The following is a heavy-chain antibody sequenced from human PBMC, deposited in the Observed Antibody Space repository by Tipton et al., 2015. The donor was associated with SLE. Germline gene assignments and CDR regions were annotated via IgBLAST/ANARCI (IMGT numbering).Heavy chain of an antibody. J-gene: IGHJ3*02. CDR2: IYYSGST. D-gene: IGHD2-8*02. CDR3: ARPAGGADAFDI. Sequence: TLSLTCAVYGGSFSGYYWSWIRQPPGKGLEWIGSIYYSGSTYYNPSLKSRVTISVETCRNQFSLKLSSVTAADTAVYYCARPAGGADAFDIWGQGTMVTVSS. V-gene: IGHV4-34*01. CDR1: GGSFSGYY.